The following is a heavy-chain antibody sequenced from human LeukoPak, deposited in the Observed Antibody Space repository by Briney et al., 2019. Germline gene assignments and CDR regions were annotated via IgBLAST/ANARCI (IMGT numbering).Heavy chain of an antibody. CDR1: GFTFSDYY. V-gene: IGHV3-11*01. J-gene: IGHJ1*01. CDR3: ARDKGVWGLTH. Sequence: GGSLRLSCAASGFTFSDYYMSWSREAPGEGLECVSYISSSGSTIYYADSVKGRFTISRDNAKNSLYLQMNSLRAEDTAVYYCARDKGVWGLTHWGQGTLVTVSS. D-gene: IGHD3-16*01. CDR2: ISSSGSTI.